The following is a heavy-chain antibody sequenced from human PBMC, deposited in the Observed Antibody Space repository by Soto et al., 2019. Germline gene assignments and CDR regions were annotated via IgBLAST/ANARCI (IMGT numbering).Heavy chain of an antibody. CDR1: GGTFSSYT. V-gene: IGHV1-69*02. D-gene: IGHD5-12*01. CDR3: ASPRSDGYNPLDWYFYL. J-gene: IGHJ2*01. CDR2: IIPILGIA. Sequence: QVQLVQSGAEVKKPGSSVKVSCKASGGTFSSYTISWVRQAPGQGLEWMGRIIPILGIANYAQKFQGRVTITADKSTSTAYMELSSLRSEDTAVYYCASPRSDGYNPLDWYFYLWGRGTLVTVSS.